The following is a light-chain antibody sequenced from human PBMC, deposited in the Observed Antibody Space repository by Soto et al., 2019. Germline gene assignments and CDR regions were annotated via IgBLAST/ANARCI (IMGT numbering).Light chain of an antibody. CDR1: QSISSW. V-gene: IGKV1-5*03. CDR2: KAS. Sequence: DIQMTQSPSTLSASVGDRVTITCRASQSISSWLAWYQQIPGKAPKLLIYKASSSESGVPSRFSGSGSGTEFTLTISSLQPDDCATYYCQQYNSYPWTFGQGTKVEIK. J-gene: IGKJ1*01. CDR3: QQYNSYPWT.